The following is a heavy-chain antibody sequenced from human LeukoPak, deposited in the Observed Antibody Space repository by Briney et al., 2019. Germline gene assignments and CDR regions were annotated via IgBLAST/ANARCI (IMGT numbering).Heavy chain of an antibody. Sequence: SETLSLTRTVSGGSISSSSYYWGWIRQPPGKGLEWIGSIYYSGSTYYNPPLKSRVTISVDTSKNQFSLKLSSVTAADTAVYYCARLRGLVYYFDYWGQGTLVTVSS. CDR1: GGSISSSSYY. D-gene: IGHD2-8*01. V-gene: IGHV4-39*01. CDR2: IYYSGST. CDR3: ARLRGLVYYFDY. J-gene: IGHJ4*02.